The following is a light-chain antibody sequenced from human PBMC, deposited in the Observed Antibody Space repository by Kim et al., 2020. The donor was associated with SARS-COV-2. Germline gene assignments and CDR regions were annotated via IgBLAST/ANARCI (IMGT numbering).Light chain of an antibody. J-gene: IGKJ4*01. CDR3: HQYHTVPYT. CDR1: QAISNY. V-gene: IGKV1-33*01. Sequence: ASVEDRVTITCQASQAISNYLNWYQQKPGKAPKLLIYAASNLETGVPSRFSGIGSGTDFTFIISSLQPGDIATYYCHQYHTVPYTFGGGTKVDIK. CDR2: AAS.